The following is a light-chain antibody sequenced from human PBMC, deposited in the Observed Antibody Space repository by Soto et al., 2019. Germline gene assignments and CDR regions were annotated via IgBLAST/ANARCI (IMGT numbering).Light chain of an antibody. J-gene: IGKJ1*01. CDR2: KAS. CDR3: QHYYSCPQT. V-gene: IGKV1-5*03. CDR1: QTISSW. Sequence: DIKMTQSPATLSGSVGDRVTITCRASQTISSWLAWYQQKPGKAPKLLIYKASTLKSGVPARFSGSGSGTEFTLTISSLQPDDFATYYCQHYYSCPQTFGQGTKVDIK.